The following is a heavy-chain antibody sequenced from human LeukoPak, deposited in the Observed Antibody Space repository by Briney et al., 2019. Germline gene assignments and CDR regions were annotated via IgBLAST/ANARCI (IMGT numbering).Heavy chain of an antibody. CDR1: GFTFSSYA. CDR3: AKDGGTEQWLTLDY. D-gene: IGHD6-19*01. CDR2: ISGSGGTT. V-gene: IGHV3-23*01. Sequence: PGGSLRLSCAASGFTFSSYAMSWVRQAPGKGLEWVSAISGSGGTTYYADSVKGRFTISRDNSRNTLSLQMNSLRAEDTAVYYCAKDGGTEQWLTLDYWGQGTLVTVSS. J-gene: IGHJ4*02.